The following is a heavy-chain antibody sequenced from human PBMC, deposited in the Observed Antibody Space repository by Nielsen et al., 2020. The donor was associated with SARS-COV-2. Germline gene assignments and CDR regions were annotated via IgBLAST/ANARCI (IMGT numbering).Heavy chain of an antibody. Sequence: ASVKVSCKASGYIFTGYYIHWVRPAPGLRLEWVGRINTNNGDTNSAQKFLGRVTVTRDTSFNTVYMEMTSLRSDDTAIYYCARFGPGESAFDVWGQGTVVTVSS. V-gene: IGHV1-2*06. J-gene: IGHJ3*01. D-gene: IGHD7-27*01. CDR3: ARFGPGESAFDV. CDR1: GYIFTGYY. CDR2: INTNNGDT.